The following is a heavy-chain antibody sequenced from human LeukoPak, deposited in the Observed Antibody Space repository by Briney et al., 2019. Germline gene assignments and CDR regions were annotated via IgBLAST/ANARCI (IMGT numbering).Heavy chain of an antibody. CDR3: ARAAVDSSGYYPQYYYYYYMDV. CDR1: GGTFSSYA. J-gene: IGHJ6*03. D-gene: IGHD3-22*01. Sequence: ASVKVSCTASGGTFSSYAISWVRQAPGQGLEWMGGIIPIFGTGNYAQKFQGRVTITTDESTSKDCMVLRRLRSEDTAVYYCARAAVDSSGYYPQYYYYYYMDVWGKGTTVTVSS. CDR2: IIPIFGTG. V-gene: IGHV1-69*05.